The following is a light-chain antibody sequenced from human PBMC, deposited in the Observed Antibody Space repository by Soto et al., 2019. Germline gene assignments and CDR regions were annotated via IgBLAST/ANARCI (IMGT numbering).Light chain of an antibody. Sequence: DSQLTQSPSFLSANVGDRVTITCRASQGLSSYLAWYQQKPGKVPKLLIYAASTLQSGVPSRFSGSGSGTEFTLTISSLQPEDFAIYYCLQLNSFPLTFGGGTKVDIK. CDR1: QGLSSY. V-gene: IGKV1-9*01. J-gene: IGKJ4*01. CDR2: AAS. CDR3: LQLNSFPLT.